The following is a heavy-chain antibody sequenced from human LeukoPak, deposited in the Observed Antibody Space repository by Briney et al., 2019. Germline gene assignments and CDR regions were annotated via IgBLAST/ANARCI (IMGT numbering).Heavy chain of an antibody. D-gene: IGHD3-9*01. Sequence: TGGSLRLSCAASGFTFSNYWMTWVRQAPGKGLEWVSAITGSGGSTYYADSVKGRFTISRDNSKNTLYLQMNSLRAEDTAVYYCAKWGDYDVLTGYYVSDYWGQGTLVTVSS. J-gene: IGHJ4*02. V-gene: IGHV3-23*01. CDR1: GFTFSNYW. CDR3: AKWGDYDVLTGYYVSDY. CDR2: ITGSGGST.